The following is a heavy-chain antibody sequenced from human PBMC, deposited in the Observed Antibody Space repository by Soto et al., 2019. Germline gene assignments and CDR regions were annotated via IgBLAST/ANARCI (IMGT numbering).Heavy chain of an antibody. CDR1: GFTFTSHW. D-gene: IGHD6-6*01. CDR2: MSPDGSDT. Sequence: EVQLVESGGGLVQPGGSLRLSCAASGFTFTSHWLHWVRQAPGEGLVWVSRMSPDGSDTKFADSVKGRFTISRDNAKSTLYLDMNSLRAEDTGVYYCARPKTKVYSAFDTWGQGTMVTVPS. V-gene: IGHV3-74*03. CDR3: ARPKTKVYSAFDT. J-gene: IGHJ3*02.